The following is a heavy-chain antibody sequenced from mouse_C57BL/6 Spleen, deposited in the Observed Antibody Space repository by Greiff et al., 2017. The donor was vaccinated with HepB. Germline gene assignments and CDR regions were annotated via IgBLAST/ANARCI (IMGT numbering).Heavy chain of an antibody. J-gene: IGHJ2*01. CDR3: ARGPTVVAFDY. CDR2: IDPSDSET. Sequence: VQLQQPGAELVRPGSSVKLSCKASGYTFTSYWMHWVKQRPIQGLEWIGNIDPSDSETHYNQKFKDKATLTVDKSSSTAYMQLSSLTSEDSAVYYCARGPTVVAFDYWGQGTTLTVSS. D-gene: IGHD1-1*01. V-gene: IGHV1-52*01. CDR1: GYTFTSYW.